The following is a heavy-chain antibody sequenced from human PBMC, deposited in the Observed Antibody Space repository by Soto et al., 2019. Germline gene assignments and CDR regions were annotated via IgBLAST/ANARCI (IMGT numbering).Heavy chain of an antibody. CDR3: ATVDTAMVYYYYGMDV. CDR1: GGTFSSYA. CDR2: IIPIFGTA. J-gene: IGHJ6*02. V-gene: IGHV1-69*12. D-gene: IGHD5-18*01. Sequence: QVQLVQSGAEVKKPGSSVKVSCKASGGTFSSYAISWVRQAPGQGLEWMGGIIPIFGTANYAQKFQGRVTITADESTSTAYMELSSLRFEDTAVYYCATVDTAMVYYYYGMDVWGQGTTVTVSS.